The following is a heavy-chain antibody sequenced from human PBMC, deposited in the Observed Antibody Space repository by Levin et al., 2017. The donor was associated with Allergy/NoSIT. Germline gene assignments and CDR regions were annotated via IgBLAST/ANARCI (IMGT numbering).Heavy chain of an antibody. CDR1: GGSIGTYY. V-gene: IGHV4-59*01. Sequence: SETLSLTCTVSGGSIGTYYWSWIRQPPGKGLEWIGYIYYSGSTNYNPSLKSRVTISVDTSKNQFSLKLSSVTAADTAVYYCARDKLAVAGNYYYYGMDVWGQGTTVTVSS. J-gene: IGHJ6*02. CDR2: IYYSGST. D-gene: IGHD6-19*01. CDR3: ARDKLAVAGNYYYYGMDV.